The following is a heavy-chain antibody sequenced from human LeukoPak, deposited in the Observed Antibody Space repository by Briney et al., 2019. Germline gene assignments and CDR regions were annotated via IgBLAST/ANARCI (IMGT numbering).Heavy chain of an antibody. CDR2: IWYDGSNK. J-gene: IGHJ4*02. D-gene: IGHD5-18*01. Sequence: GGSLRLSCAASGFTFSSYAMSWVRQAPGKGLEWVAVIWYDGSNKYYADSVKGRFTISRDNSKNTLYLQMNSLRAEDTAVYYCARDRGYSYGLFDYWGQGTLVTVSS. CDR1: GFTFSSYA. V-gene: IGHV3-33*08. CDR3: ARDRGYSYGLFDY.